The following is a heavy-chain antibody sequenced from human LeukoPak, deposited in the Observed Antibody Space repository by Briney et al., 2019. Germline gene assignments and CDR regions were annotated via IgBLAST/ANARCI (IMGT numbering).Heavy chain of an antibody. J-gene: IGHJ4*02. CDR3: ARGLTTVTTSAGEGGYYFDY. Sequence: SETLSLTCTVSGGSISSYYWSWIRQPPGKGLEWIGYIYYSGSTNYNPSLKSRVTISVDTSKNQFSLKLSSVTAADTAVYYCARGLTTVTTSAGEGGYYFDYWGQGTLVTVSS. D-gene: IGHD4-17*01. CDR1: GGSISSYY. CDR2: IYYSGST. V-gene: IGHV4-59*12.